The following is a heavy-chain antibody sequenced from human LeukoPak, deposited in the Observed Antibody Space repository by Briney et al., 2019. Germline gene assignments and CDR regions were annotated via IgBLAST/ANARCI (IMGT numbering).Heavy chain of an antibody. CDR2: ISGSGGST. CDR1: GFTFSSYA. J-gene: IGHJ4*02. Sequence: PGGSLRLSCAASGFTFSSYAMSWVRQAPGKGLEWVSAISGSGGSTYYADSVKGRFTISRDNSKNTLYLQMSSLRGEDTAVYFCAKRRTTVFTMDYFDYWGQGTLVTVSS. D-gene: IGHD4-17*01. CDR3: AKRRTTVFTMDYFDY. V-gene: IGHV3-23*01.